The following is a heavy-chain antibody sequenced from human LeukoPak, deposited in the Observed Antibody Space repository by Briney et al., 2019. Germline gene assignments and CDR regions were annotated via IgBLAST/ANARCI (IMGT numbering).Heavy chain of an antibody. CDR2: IYYSGST. Sequence: SETLSLTCTVSGGSISSSSYYWGWIRQPPGKGLEWIGSIYYSGSTYYNPSLKSRVTISVDTSKNQFSLKLSSVTAADTAVYYCARYCLGTVRGVILNWFDPWGQGALVTVSS. J-gene: IGHJ5*02. V-gene: IGHV4-39*01. CDR1: GGSISSSSYY. D-gene: IGHD3-10*01. CDR3: ARYCLGTVRGVILNWFDP.